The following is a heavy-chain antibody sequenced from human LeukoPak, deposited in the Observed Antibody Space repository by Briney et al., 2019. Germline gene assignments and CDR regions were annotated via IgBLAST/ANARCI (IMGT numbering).Heavy chain of an antibody. CDR2: IGGSGSRT. CDR1: GFTFSSYA. D-gene: IGHD3-10*01. CDR3: TKDFRGSGYFFDY. Sequence: GGSLRLSCAASGFTFSSYAMSWVRQAPGKSLEWVSGIGGSGSRTYYADSVKGRFTISRDNSKNTLYLQMDSLRAEDTAIYYCTKDFRGSGYFFDYWGQGTPVTVSS. V-gene: IGHV3-23*01. J-gene: IGHJ4*02.